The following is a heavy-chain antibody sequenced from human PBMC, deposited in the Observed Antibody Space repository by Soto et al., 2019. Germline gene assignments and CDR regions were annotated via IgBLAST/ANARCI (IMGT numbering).Heavy chain of an antibody. CDR1: GGSISSYY. V-gene: IGHV4-59*08. Sequence: QVQLQESGPGLVKPSETLSLTCTVSGGSISSYYWSWIRQPPGKGLEWIGYIYYSGSTNYNPSLKSRVTLSVDTSKNQFSLKLNSMTAADTALYYCARHNYGSGSTYFDYLGQGTLVPVSS. D-gene: IGHD3-10*01. CDR2: IYYSGST. CDR3: ARHNYGSGSTYFDY. J-gene: IGHJ4*02.